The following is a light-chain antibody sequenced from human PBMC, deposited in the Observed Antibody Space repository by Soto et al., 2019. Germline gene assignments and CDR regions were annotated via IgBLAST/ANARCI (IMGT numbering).Light chain of an antibody. Sequence: EIVMTQSPATLSVSPGERATLSCRASQSVSNYLAWYQQKPGQAPRLLIYGASTRATGIPARFSGGGSETDFTLTISSLQSEDFAIYYCQQYGGVPYTFGQGTKLEIK. CDR1: QSVSNY. V-gene: IGKV3-15*01. CDR2: GAS. J-gene: IGKJ2*01. CDR3: QQYGGVPYT.